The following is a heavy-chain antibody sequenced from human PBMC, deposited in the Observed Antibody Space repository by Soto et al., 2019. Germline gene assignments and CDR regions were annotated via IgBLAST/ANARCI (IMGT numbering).Heavy chain of an antibody. CDR3: VKKTTGHYPYIY. J-gene: IGHJ4*02. V-gene: IGHV3-64D*08. Sequence: PGGSLRLSCSASGFMFSSYAMHWVRQAPGKGLEYVSGITIDGGGPGYADFVKGRFTISRDNSKNTLYLQMNSLRTDDTAVYYCVKKTTGHYPYIYWGPGTLVTVSS. CDR2: ITIDGGGP. D-gene: IGHD3-9*01. CDR1: GFMFSSYA.